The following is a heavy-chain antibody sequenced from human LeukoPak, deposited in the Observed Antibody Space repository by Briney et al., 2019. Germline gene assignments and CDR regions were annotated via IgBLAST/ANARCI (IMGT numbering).Heavy chain of an antibody. D-gene: IGHD2-8*02. CDR2: IYYSGST. J-gene: IGHJ4*02. CDR3: ARRAWSLPFDY. V-gene: IGHV4-59*11. CDR1: GGSISSHY. Sequence: SETLSLTCTVSGGSISSHYWSWIRQPPGKGLEWIGYIYYSGSTNYNPSLKSRVTISVDTSKNQFSLKLSSVTAADTAVYYCARRAWSLPFDYWGQGTLVTVSS.